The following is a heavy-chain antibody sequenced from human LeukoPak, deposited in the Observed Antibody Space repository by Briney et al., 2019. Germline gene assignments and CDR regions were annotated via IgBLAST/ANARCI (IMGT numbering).Heavy chain of an antibody. D-gene: IGHD1-26*01. CDR2: MNPNSGNT. V-gene: IGHV1-8*01. CDR3: ARGLGGSGSYQYYFDY. J-gene: IGHJ4*02. CDR1: GYTFTSYD. Sequence: PSVKLSCKASGYTFTSYDINWVRQATGQGLEWMGWMNPNSGNTGYAQKFRGRVTMTRNTSISTAYMELSSLRSEDTAVYYCARGLGGSGSYQYYFDYWGQGTLVTVCS.